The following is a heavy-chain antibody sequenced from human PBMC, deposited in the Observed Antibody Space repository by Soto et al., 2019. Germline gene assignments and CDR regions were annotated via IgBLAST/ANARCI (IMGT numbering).Heavy chain of an antibody. CDR1: GFTFSNYA. J-gene: IGHJ3*01. CDR2: VSSTGTSP. D-gene: IGHD3-22*01. CDR3: AKARPSGGYSYVEAFDV. V-gene: IGHV3-23*01. Sequence: GGSLRLSWSASGFTFSNYAMSWVRQSPGKGLEWVSGVSSTGTSPYYAGSVQGRFTISRDNSKNMFYLQMKSLRAEDTAIYYCAKARPSGGYSYVEAFDVWGQGTMVTVSS.